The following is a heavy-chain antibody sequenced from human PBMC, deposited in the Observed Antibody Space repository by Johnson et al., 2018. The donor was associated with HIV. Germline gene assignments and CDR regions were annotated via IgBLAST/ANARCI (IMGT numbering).Heavy chain of an antibody. CDR1: GFTFSSYA. Sequence: VQLVESGGGLVQPGGSLRLSCAASGFTFSSYAMHWVRQAPGKGLEYVSAISSNGGSTYYANSVKGRFTISRDNSKNTLYLQMGSLRAEDTAVYYCARGVYSSSWYGAFDIWGQGTMVTVSS. V-gene: IGHV3-64*01. J-gene: IGHJ3*02. CDR3: ARGVYSSSWYGAFDI. D-gene: IGHD6-13*01. CDR2: ISSNGGST.